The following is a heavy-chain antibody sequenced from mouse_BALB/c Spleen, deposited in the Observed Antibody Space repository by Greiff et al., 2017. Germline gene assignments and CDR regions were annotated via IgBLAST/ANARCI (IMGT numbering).Heavy chain of an antibody. Sequence: EVKLVESGGDLVKPGGSLKLSCAASGFTFSSYGMSWVRQTPDKRLEWVATIRSGGSYTYYPDSVKGRFTIARDNAKNTLYLQMSSLKSEDTAMYCCARHGTTVVATEAMDYWGQGTSVTVSS. CDR1: GFTFSSYG. V-gene: IGHV5-6*01. CDR3: ARHGTTVVATEAMDY. CDR2: IRSGGSYT. J-gene: IGHJ4*01. D-gene: IGHD1-1*01.